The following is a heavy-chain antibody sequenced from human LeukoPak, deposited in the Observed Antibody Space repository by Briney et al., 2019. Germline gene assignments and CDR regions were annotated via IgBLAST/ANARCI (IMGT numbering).Heavy chain of an antibody. CDR1: GYTFTTYY. CDR3: AREEGGGTFDF. D-gene: IGHD3-16*01. Sequence: ASVKVSCKASGYTFTTYYMHWVRQAPGQGLEWMGIIYPSVVRTTYAQKFQGRVTMTWDTSTSTVYMELSSLRPEDTAVYYCAREEGGGTFDFWGQGTLVTVSS. J-gene: IGHJ4*02. V-gene: IGHV1-46*01. CDR2: IYPSVVRT.